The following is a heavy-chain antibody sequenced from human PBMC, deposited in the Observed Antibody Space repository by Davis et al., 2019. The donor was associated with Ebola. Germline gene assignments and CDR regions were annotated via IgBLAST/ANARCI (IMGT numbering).Heavy chain of an antibody. V-gene: IGHV1-3*01. CDR1: GYTFISYA. J-gene: IGHJ6*02. Sequence: AASVKVSCKASGYTFISYAMHWVRQAPGQRLEWMGWINAGNGNTKYSQKFQGRVTMTTDTSTSTAYMELRSLRSDDTAVYYCASGYCSSTSCYYYYGMDVWGQGTTVTVSS. CDR3: ASGYCSSTSCYYYYGMDV. CDR2: INAGNGNT. D-gene: IGHD2-2*03.